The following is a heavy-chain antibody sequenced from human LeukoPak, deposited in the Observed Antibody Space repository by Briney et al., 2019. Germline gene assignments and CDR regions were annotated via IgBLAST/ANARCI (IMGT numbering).Heavy chain of an antibody. CDR1: GFTFSSYS. Sequence: GGSLRLSCAASGFTFSSYSMNWVRQAPGKGVEWVSSISSSSSYIYYADSVKGRFTISRDNAKNSLYLQMNSLRAEDTAVYYCASLSSSWPTAWGQGTLVTVSS. CDR2: ISSSSSYI. D-gene: IGHD6-13*01. J-gene: IGHJ5*02. CDR3: ASLSSSWPTA. V-gene: IGHV3-21*01.